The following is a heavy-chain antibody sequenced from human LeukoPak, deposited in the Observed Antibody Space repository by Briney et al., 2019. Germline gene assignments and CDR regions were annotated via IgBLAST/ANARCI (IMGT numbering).Heavy chain of an antibody. D-gene: IGHD3-3*01. V-gene: IGHV4-61*02. Sequence: SQTLSLTCTVSGGSVSSGSYYWSWIRQPAGKGLEWIGRFYTSENTNYNPSLKSRVTISLDTSKNQFSLKLSSVTAADTAVYYCARERDYDFWSGYDAFDIWGQGTMVTVSS. J-gene: IGHJ3*02. CDR2: FYTSENT. CDR3: ARERDYDFWSGYDAFDI. CDR1: GGSVSSGSYY.